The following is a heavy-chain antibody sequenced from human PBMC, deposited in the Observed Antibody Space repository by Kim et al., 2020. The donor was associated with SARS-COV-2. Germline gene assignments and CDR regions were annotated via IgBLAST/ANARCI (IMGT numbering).Heavy chain of an antibody. D-gene: IGHD3-10*01. CDR3: ARGITMVRGAIGY. J-gene: IGHJ4*02. Sequence: YADSVKGRFTISRDNSKNSLYLQMNSLRTEDTALYYCARGITMVRGAIGYWGQGTLVTVSS. V-gene: IGHV3-43*01.